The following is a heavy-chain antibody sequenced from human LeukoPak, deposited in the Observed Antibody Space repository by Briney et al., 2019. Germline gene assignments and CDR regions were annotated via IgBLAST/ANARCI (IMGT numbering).Heavy chain of an antibody. Sequence: SETLSLTCTVSGGSISSSSYYWGWIRQPPGKGLEWIGSIYYSGSTYYNPSLKSRVTISVDRSKNQFSLKLSSVTAADTAVYYCARGTAGNDAFDIWGQGTMVTVSS. V-gene: IGHV4-39*07. D-gene: IGHD6-13*01. CDR3: ARGTAGNDAFDI. CDR1: GGSISSSSYY. J-gene: IGHJ3*02. CDR2: IYYSGST.